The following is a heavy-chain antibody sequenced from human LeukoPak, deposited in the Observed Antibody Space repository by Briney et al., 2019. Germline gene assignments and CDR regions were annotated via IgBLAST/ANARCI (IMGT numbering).Heavy chain of an antibody. Sequence: ASVKVSCKASGNTFTGYYMHWVRQAPGQGLEWMGWINPNSGNTGYEQKFQGRVTMTRDTSISTAYMELSRLRFDDTAAYYCARDQSLRAPYGAFHIWGQGTMVTVSS. J-gene: IGHJ3*02. CDR2: INPNSGNT. D-gene: IGHD3-10*01. CDR1: GNTFTGYY. CDR3: ARDQSLRAPYGAFHI. V-gene: IGHV1-2*02.